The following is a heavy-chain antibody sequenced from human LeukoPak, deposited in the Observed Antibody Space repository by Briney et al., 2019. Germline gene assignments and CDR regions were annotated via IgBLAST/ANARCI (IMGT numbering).Heavy chain of an antibody. Sequence: ASVKVSCKAFGYTFTSNYMHWVRQAPGQGLEWMGWINPNSGGTNYAQKFRGRVTMTRDTSISTAYMELSRLRSDDTAVYYCARAGYSYGHDAFDIWGQGTMVTVSS. J-gene: IGHJ3*02. V-gene: IGHV1-2*02. CDR2: INPNSGGT. D-gene: IGHD5-18*01. CDR1: GYTFTSNY. CDR3: ARAGYSYGHDAFDI.